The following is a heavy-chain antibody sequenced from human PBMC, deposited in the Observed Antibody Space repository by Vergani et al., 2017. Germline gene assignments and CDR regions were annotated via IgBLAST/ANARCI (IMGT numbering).Heavy chain of an antibody. V-gene: IGHV5-51*01. D-gene: IGHD3-9*01. Sequence: EVPLVQSGAEVKKPGESLKISCTGSGYSFTSYWIGWVRPMPGKGLEWMGIIYPGDSDTRYSPSFQGQVTISADKSISTAYLQWSSLNASNTAMYYCARRVDYDILTGYRYFDYWGQGTLVTVSS. CDR1: GYSFTSYW. CDR2: IYPGDSDT. J-gene: IGHJ4*02. CDR3: ARRVDYDILTGYRYFDY.